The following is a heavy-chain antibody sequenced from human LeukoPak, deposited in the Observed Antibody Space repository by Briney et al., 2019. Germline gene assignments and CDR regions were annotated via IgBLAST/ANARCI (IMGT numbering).Heavy chain of an antibody. CDR2: IYYSGST. CDR1: GGSISSSSYY. V-gene: IGHV4-39*07. D-gene: IGHD3-22*01. J-gene: IGHJ4*02. CDR3: ACTYYYDSSGYRDY. Sequence: PSETLSLTCTVSGGSISSSSYYWGWIRQPPGKGLEWIGSIYYSGSTYYNPSLKSRVTISVDTSKNQFSLKLSSVTAADTAVYYCACTYYYDSSGYRDYWGQGTLVTVSS.